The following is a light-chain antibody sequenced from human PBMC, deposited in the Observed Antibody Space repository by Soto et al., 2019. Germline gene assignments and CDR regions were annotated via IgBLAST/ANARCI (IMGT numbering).Light chain of an antibody. CDR2: TND. Sequence: QSVLTQPPSASGTPGQRVTISCSGSSSNIGSNTVNWYQQLPGTAPKLLIYTNDQRPSGVPDRFSGSKSGTSASLVISGLQSEDEADYYCAAWEDRLNGRVFGTGTKLTVL. J-gene: IGLJ1*01. CDR3: AAWEDRLNGRV. V-gene: IGLV1-44*01. CDR1: SSNIGSNT.